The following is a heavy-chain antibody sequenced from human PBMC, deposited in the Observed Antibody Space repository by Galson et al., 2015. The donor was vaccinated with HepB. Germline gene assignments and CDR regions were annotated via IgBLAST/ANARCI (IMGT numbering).Heavy chain of an antibody. V-gene: IGHV1-18*01. CDR1: GYTFTNYG. CDR2: IRTYNGNT. Sequence: SVKVSCKASGYTFTNYGISWVRQAPGQGLEWMGYIRTYNGNTHYTQRLQGRVTMTTDTSTSTAYMELRSLTSDDTAVYYCARERGGNGNTDYWGQGTLVTVSS. CDR3: ARERGGNGNTDY. D-gene: IGHD4-23*01. J-gene: IGHJ4*02.